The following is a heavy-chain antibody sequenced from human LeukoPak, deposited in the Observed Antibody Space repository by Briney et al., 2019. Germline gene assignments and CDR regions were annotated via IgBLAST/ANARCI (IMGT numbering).Heavy chain of an antibody. V-gene: IGHV6-1*01. Sequence: SQTLSLTCAISGDSFSSNSAAWSWIRQSPSRGLEWLGTTYYRSKWYNDYAVSVKSRITINPDTSKNQFSLQLNSVTPEDTAVFYCARDPRTPAFDWWSQGTLVTVSS. CDR3: ARDPRTPAFDW. CDR1: GDSFSSNSAA. D-gene: IGHD1-14*01. CDR2: TYYRSKWYN. J-gene: IGHJ4*02.